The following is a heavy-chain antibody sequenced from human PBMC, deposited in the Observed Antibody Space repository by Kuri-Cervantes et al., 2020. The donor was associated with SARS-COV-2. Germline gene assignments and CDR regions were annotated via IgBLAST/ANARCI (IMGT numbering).Heavy chain of an antibody. CDR3: ARTSTWSIYFDY. J-gene: IGHJ4*02. Sequence: GESLKISCAASGFTFNSYFMSWLRQAPGKGLEWVANIKEDGGIKYYVDSVKGRFTISRDNAKNSLYLQMNSLRAEDTAVYYCARTSTWSIYFDYWGQGTLVTVSS. CDR2: IKEDGGIK. V-gene: IGHV3-7*01. CDR1: GFTFNSYF. D-gene: IGHD2-8*02.